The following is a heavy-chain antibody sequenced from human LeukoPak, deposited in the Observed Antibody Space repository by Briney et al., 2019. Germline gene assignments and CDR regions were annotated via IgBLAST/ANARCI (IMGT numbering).Heavy chain of an antibody. CDR2: INYSGST. CDR1: GDPIRRYL. V-gene: IGHV4-59*01. Sequence: PSETLSLTCTVSGDPIRRYLSNWLRQTPGKGLEWIGHINYSGSTNYNPSLKSRVTISLDTSKNQFSLNLSSVTAADTAVYHCARGSGIYGSGSYSADWGQGTLVTVSS. D-gene: IGHD3-10*01. CDR3: ARGSGIYGSGSYSAD. J-gene: IGHJ4*02.